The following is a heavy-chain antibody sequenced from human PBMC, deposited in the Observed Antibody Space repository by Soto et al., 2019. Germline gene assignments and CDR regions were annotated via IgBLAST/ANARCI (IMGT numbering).Heavy chain of an antibody. CDR3: ARMSNNNDGQYYFDY. V-gene: IGHV3-33*01. CDR2: IWYDGSNK. Sequence: QVQLVESGGGVVQPGRSLRLSCAASGFTFSSYGMHWVRQAPGKGLEWVAVIWYDGSNKYYADSVKGRFTISRDNSKNALYLQMNSLRAEDTAVYYCARMSNNNDGQYYFDYWGQGTLVNVSS. D-gene: IGHD1-1*01. CDR1: GFTFSSYG. J-gene: IGHJ4*02.